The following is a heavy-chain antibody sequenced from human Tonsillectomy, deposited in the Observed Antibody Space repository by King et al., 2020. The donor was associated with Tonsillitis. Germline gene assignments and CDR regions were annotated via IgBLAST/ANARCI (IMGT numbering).Heavy chain of an antibody. CDR2: IRAYNGNT. Sequence: LQLVQSGAEVKKPGASVKVSCKASGYTFTSYGISWVRQAPGQGLEWMGWIRAYNGNTNYAQKLQGRVTMTTDTSTSTAYMELRSLRSDDTAVYYCARDLQRYTWNPYYFDYWGQGTLVTVSS. D-gene: IGHD1-20*01. CDR3: ARDLQRYTWNPYYFDY. V-gene: IGHV1-18*04. J-gene: IGHJ4*02. CDR1: GYTFTSYG.